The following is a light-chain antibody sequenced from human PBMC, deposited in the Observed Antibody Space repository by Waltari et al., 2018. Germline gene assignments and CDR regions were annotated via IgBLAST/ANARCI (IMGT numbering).Light chain of an antibody. CDR1: SSNIGSNT. CDR3: AAWDDSLNGVV. V-gene: IGLV1-44*01. CDR2: TNN. J-gene: IGLJ2*01. Sequence: QSVLTQPPSTSGTPGQRVTISCSGSSSNIGSNTVNWYQQLPGTAPKLLIYTNNQRPSGVPGRLSGSESGTSASLAISGLQSEDEAGYYCAAWDDSLNGVVFGGGTKLTVL.